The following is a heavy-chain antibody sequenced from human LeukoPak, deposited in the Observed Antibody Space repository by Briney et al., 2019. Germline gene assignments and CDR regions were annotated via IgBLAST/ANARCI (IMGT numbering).Heavy chain of an antibody. CDR2: ISSSSSYT. D-gene: IGHD4-17*01. CDR3: ARGGTTVTTEN. J-gene: IGHJ4*02. Sequence: GGSLRLYCAASGFTFSDYYMSWIRQAPGKGLEWVSYISSSSSYTNYADSVKGRFTISRDNAKNSLYLQMNSLRAEDTAVYYCARGGTTVTTENWGQGTLVTVSS. CDR1: GFTFSDYY. V-gene: IGHV3-11*05.